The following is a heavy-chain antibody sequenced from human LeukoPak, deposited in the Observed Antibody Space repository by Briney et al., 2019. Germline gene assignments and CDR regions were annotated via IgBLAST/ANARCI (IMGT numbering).Heavy chain of an antibody. D-gene: IGHD2-2*01. CDR1: GFTLSSHW. CDR3: TRVIVEVPGVSDYCDY. J-gene: IGHJ4*02. V-gene: IGHV3-7*05. CDR2: IKQDGSET. Sequence: GGSLRLSCAASGFTLSSHWMYWVRQAPGKGLEWVANIKQDGSETYYVDSVKGRFTISRDNAKNALYLQMNSLRAEDTAVYYCTRVIVEVPGVSDYCDYWRQGTLVTVSS.